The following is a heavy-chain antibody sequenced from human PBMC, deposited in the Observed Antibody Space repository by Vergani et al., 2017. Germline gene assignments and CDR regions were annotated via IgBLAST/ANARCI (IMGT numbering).Heavy chain of an antibody. CDR3: ARRDEDNWYYYDSSGYYHAFDI. CDR1: GGSISSSNW. J-gene: IGHJ3*02. CDR2: IYHSGST. Sequence: QVQLQESGPGLVKPPGTLSLTCAVSGGSISSSNWWSWVRQPPGKGLEWIGEIYHSGSTNYNPSLKSRVTISVDKSKNQFSLKLSSVTAADTAVYYCARRDEDNWYYYDSSGYYHAFDIWGQGTMVTVSS. V-gene: IGHV4-4*03. D-gene: IGHD3-22*01.